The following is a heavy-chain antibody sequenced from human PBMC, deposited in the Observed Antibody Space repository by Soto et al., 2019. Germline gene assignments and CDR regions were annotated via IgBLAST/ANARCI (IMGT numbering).Heavy chain of an antibody. J-gene: IGHJ6*03. CDR3: ATEYCTNGVCYYPGYYYMDV. V-gene: IGHV1-69*02. D-gene: IGHD2-8*01. CDR2: IIPILGIA. Sequence: QVQLVQSGAEVKKPGSSVKVSCKASGGTFSSYTINWVRQAPGQGLEWMGRIIPILGIANYAQKFKGRVTITADKSTSTADMELSSLRSEDTAVYYCATEYCTNGVCYYPGYYYMDVWGKGTTVTVSS. CDR1: GGTFSSYT.